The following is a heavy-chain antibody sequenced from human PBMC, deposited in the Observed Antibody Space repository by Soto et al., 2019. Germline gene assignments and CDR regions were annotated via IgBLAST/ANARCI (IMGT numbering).Heavy chain of an antibody. CDR1: GFKFSDYS. J-gene: IGHJ4*02. D-gene: IGHD5-12*01. CDR3: ARDTNHYDWLDY. Sequence: EVQLVESGGGLVQPGGSLRLSCAASGFKFSDYSMNWVRQAPGKGLAWVSYISRSNSTTYYAASVRGRFTISRDNAKNVLFLQVNSLRAEDTAVYYCARDTNHYDWLDYWGQGTLVTVSS. V-gene: IGHV3-48*04. CDR2: ISRSNSTT.